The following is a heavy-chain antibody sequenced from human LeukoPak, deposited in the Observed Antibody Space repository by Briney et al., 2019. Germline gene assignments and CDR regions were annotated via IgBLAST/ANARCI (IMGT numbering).Heavy chain of an antibody. V-gene: IGHV1-46*01. CDR2: INPSGGST. CDR1: GYTFTSYY. Sequence: ASVKVSCKASGYTFTSYYMHWVRQAPGQGLEWMGIINPSGGSTSYAQKFQGRVTMTRDTSTSTVYMELSSLRSEDTAVYYCAPESGDYYDSSGAFDYWGQGTLVTVSS. CDR3: APESGDYYDSSGAFDY. D-gene: IGHD3-22*01. J-gene: IGHJ4*02.